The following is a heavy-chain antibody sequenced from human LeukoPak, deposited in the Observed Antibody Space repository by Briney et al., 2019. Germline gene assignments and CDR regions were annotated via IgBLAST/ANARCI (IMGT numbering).Heavy chain of an antibody. Sequence: GGSLRLSCAASGFTFSMYEMNWVRQAPGKGLEWVSYISSSDSTIYYADSVKGRFTISRDNAKKSLSLQMNSLRAEDTAVYYCARVTSYLHYFDNWGQGTLVIVSS. CDR1: GFTFSMYE. CDR3: ARVTSYLHYFDN. V-gene: IGHV3-48*03. J-gene: IGHJ4*02. D-gene: IGHD2-2*01. CDR2: ISSSDSTI.